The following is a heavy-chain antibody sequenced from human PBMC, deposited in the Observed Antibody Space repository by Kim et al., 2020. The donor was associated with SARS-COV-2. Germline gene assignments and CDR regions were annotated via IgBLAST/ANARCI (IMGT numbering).Heavy chain of an antibody. J-gene: IGHJ5*01. CDR3: ARSMVDYSWGTSLKKEDS. V-gene: IGHV1-18*01. Sequence: ASVKVSCKTSGYPFSSFAITWVRQAPGQGLEWMGWISPFKTNGTYTEKFQGRLTMSTDITTSTAYMEVRSLRSDDTAVYYCARSMVDYSWGTSLKKEDSW. D-gene: IGHD3-16*01. CDR1: GYPFSSFA. CDR2: ISPFKTNG.